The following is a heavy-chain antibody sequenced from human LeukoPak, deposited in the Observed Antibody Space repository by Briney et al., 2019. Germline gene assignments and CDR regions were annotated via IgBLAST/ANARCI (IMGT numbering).Heavy chain of an antibody. Sequence: PSETLSLTCTVSGGSITSYFWSWIRQPAGKGLEWIGRIYSSGSTNYNPSLKSRVTMSVDTSKNQFSLKLSSVTAADTAVYYCARMSYKSGSYSAWGRGTLVTVSS. CDR1: GGSITSYF. CDR3: ARMSYKSGSYSA. V-gene: IGHV4-4*07. CDR2: IYSSGST. J-gene: IGHJ5*02. D-gene: IGHD3-10*01.